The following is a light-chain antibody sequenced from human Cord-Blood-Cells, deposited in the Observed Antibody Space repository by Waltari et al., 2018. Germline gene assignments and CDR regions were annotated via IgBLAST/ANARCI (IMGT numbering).Light chain of an antibody. J-gene: IGLJ2*01. V-gene: IGLV2-8*01. CDR2: EVS. Sequence: QSALTPPPSASGSPGQSVTISCTGTTMDVGVYNYVSWYQQPPGKAPKLMIYEVSKRPSGVPDRFSGSKSGNTASLTVSGLQAEDEADYYCSSYAGSNNFVVFGGGTKLTVL. CDR1: TMDVGVYNY. CDR3: SSYAGSNNFVV.